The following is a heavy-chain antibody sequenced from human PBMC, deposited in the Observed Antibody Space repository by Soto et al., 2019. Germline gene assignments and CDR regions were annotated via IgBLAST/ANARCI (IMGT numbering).Heavy chain of an antibody. V-gene: IGHV1-46*01. CDR1: GDTFTDYY. D-gene: IGHD2-21*02. CDR2: VNPSGGHT. CDR3: ARGGHVVVVTAALDY. Sequence: QVQLVQSGAEVKKPGASVKVSCKASGDTFTDYYIHWVRQAPGQRLEWMGTVNPSGGHTTYAHNFLGRRTMTRDTSTSTLYMELTSLKSEDTAVYYCARGGHVVVVTAALDYWGQGTLVTVSS. J-gene: IGHJ4*02.